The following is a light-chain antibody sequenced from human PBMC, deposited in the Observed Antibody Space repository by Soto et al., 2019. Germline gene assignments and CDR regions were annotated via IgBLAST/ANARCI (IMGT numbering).Light chain of an antibody. J-gene: IGLJ1*01. V-gene: IGLV2-8*01. CDR1: SSDVGYYNY. CDR2: EVT. Sequence: QSVLTQPPSASGSPGPSVTISCPGTSSDVGYYNYVSWYQQHPGKAPKLMIYEVTKRPSGVPDRFSGSKSGNTASLTVSGLQADDEADYYCSSYAGSNNYVFGTGTKVTGL. CDR3: SSYAGSNNYV.